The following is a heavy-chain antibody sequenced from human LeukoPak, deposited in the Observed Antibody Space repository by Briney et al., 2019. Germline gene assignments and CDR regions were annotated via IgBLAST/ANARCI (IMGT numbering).Heavy chain of an antibody. Sequence: GGSLRLSCAASGFSLSSFQMNWVRQAPGKGLEWTSYISDSGTTEYYADSVKGRFTISRDNAKNSLYLQMNSLTGEDTALYYCARDGTTNRYNWFDSWGQGTLVTVSS. CDR2: ISDSGTTE. CDR3: ARDGTTNRYNWFDS. V-gene: IGHV3-48*03. J-gene: IGHJ5*01. CDR1: GFSLSSFQ. D-gene: IGHD2-8*01.